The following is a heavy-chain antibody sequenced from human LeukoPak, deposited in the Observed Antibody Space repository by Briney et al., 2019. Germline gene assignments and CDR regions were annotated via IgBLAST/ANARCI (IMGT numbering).Heavy chain of an antibody. J-gene: IGHJ5*02. Sequence: GGSLRLSCATSGFTFSSYSMNWVRQAPGKGLEWVSSFSSSSSYIYYADSVKGRFTISRDNAKNSLYLQMNSLRAEDTAVYYCASSGYSYGYNWFDPWGQGTLVTVSS. D-gene: IGHD5-18*01. CDR1: GFTFSSYS. CDR2: FSSSSSYI. CDR3: ASSGYSYGYNWFDP. V-gene: IGHV3-21*01.